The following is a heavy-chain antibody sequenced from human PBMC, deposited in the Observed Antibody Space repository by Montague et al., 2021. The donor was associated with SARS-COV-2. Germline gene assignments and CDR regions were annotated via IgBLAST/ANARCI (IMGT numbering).Heavy chain of an antibody. D-gene: IGHD3-10*01. CDR2: ISSDGDHK. Sequence: SLRLSRAGSGFIFSNYAMHWVRQAPGKGPEWLAVISSDGDHKYYADSVQGGLTISRDNSRKTLYLQVNSLRPEDPAVYFCAKDQGQLWFNELSGNWLDPWGQGTLVTVSS. CDR1: GFIFSNYA. J-gene: IGHJ5*02. CDR3: AKDQGQLWFNELSGNWLDP. V-gene: IGHV3-30-3*02.